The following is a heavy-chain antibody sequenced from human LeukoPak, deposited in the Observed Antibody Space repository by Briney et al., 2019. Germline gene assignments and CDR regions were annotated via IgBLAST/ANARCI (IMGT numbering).Heavy chain of an antibody. V-gene: IGHV3-23*01. CDR3: AKVPYSDYGSGRPPFMDV. Sequence: GGSLRLSCAASGFTFSSYAMTWVRQAPGEGLEWVSTISGGGGDTYYADSVRGRFTISRDNSKSTLYLQMNSLRAEDTAIHYCAKVPYSDYGSGRPPFMDVWGQGTTVAVSS. CDR2: ISGGGGDT. J-gene: IGHJ6*02. CDR1: GFTFSSYA. D-gene: IGHD3-10*01.